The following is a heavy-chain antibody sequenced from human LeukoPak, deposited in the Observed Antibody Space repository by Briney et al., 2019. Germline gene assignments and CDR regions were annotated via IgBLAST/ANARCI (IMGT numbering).Heavy chain of an antibody. Sequence: GGSLRLSCAASGFTFSSYSMNWVRQAPGKGLEWVSSISSSSTYIYYADSVKGRFTISRDNAKNSLYLQMNSLRAEDTAVYYCARDGLRWLPQFDPWGQGTLVTVSS. J-gene: IGHJ5*02. CDR3: ARDGLRWLPQFDP. D-gene: IGHD5-24*01. CDR2: ISSSSTYI. CDR1: GFTFSSYS. V-gene: IGHV3-21*01.